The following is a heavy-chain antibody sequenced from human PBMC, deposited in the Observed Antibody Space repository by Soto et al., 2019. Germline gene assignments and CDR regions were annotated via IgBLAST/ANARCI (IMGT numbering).Heavy chain of an antibody. V-gene: IGHV4-61*01. CDR3: ARNRRYYDSWSGYHYYYYGMDV. CDR1: GGSVSSGSYY. Sequence: SETLSLTRTVSGGSVSSGSYYWSWIRQPPGKGLEGIGYIYYSGSTNYNPSLKSRVTIPVDTSKNQFSLKLSSVTAADTAVYYCARNRRYYDSWSGYHYYYYGMDVWGQGTTVTVSS. J-gene: IGHJ6*02. CDR2: IYYSGST. D-gene: IGHD3-3*01.